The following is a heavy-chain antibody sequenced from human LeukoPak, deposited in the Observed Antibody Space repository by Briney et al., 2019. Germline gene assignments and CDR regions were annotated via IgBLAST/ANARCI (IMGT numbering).Heavy chain of an antibody. CDR3: ARAAYPLSRGMGDYFDY. Sequence: HPGGSLRLSCAASGFTFSSYAMHWVRQAPGKGLEWVAVISYDGSNKYYADSVKGRFTISRDNSKNTLYLQMNSLRAGDTAVYYCARAAYPLSRGMGDYFDYWGQGTLVTVSS. CDR1: GFTFSSYA. CDR2: ISYDGSNK. J-gene: IGHJ4*02. V-gene: IGHV3-30*04. D-gene: IGHD6-13*01.